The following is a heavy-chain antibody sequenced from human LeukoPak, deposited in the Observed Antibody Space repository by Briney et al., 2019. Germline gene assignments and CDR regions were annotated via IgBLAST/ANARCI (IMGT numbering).Heavy chain of an antibody. CDR3: ARGKKGEQQLVGPSYDY. V-gene: IGHV4-34*01. J-gene: IGHJ4*02. Sequence: SETLSLTCAVYGGSFSGYYWSWIRQPPGKGLEWIGEINHSGSTNYNPSLKSRVTISVDTSKNQFSLKLSSVTAADTAVYHCARGKKGEQQLVGPSYDYWGQGTLVTVSS. CDR1: GGSFSGYY. CDR2: INHSGST. D-gene: IGHD6-13*01.